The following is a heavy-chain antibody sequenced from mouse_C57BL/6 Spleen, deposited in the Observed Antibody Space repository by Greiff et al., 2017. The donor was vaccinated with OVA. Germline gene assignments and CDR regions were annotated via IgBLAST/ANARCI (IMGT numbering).Heavy chain of an antibody. J-gene: IGHJ1*03. D-gene: IGHD1-1*01. CDR2: IYPGSGST. Sequence: VQLQQPGAELVKPGASVKMSCKASGYTFTSYWITWVKQRPGQGLEWIGDIYPGSGSTNYNEKFKSKATLTVDTSSSTAYMQRSSLTSEDSAVYDCARRAVVAHWYFDVWGTGTTVTVSS. CDR1: GYTFTSYW. CDR3: ARRAVVAHWYFDV. V-gene: IGHV1-55*01.